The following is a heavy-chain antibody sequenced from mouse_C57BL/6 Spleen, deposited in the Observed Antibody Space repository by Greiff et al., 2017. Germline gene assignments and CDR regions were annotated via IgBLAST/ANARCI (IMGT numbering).Heavy chain of an antibody. CDR3: ASGSSYERFAY. CDR2: INPSSGYT. D-gene: IGHD1-1*01. J-gene: IGHJ3*01. CDR1: GYTFTSYT. V-gene: IGHV1-4*01. Sequence: VQLQQSGAELARPGASVKMSCKASGYTFTSYTMHWVKQRPGQGLEWIGYINPSSGYTKYNQKFKDKATLTADKSSSTAYMQLSSLTSEDSAVYYCASGSSYERFAYWGQGTLVTVSA.